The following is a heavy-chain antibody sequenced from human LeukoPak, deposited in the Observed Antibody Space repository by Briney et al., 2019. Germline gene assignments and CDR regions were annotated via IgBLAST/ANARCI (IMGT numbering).Heavy chain of an antibody. CDR1: GGTFSTYA. D-gene: IGHD6-13*01. V-gene: IGHV1-69*13. CDR2: IIPIFDTT. J-gene: IGHJ4*02. CDR3: ARGNSSSWEFDY. Sequence: SVKVSCKASGGTFSTYAISWVRQAPGQGLEWMGGIIPIFDTTNCAQKFQGRVTITADESTSTAYMELSSLRSEDTAVYYCARGNSSSWEFDYWGQGTLVTVSS.